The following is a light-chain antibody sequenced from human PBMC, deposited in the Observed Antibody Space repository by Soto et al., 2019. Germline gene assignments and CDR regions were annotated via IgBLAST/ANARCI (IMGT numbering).Light chain of an antibody. CDR3: QQSYSNPQLT. CDR1: QSISSY. CDR2: AAS. V-gene: IGKV1-39*01. Sequence: DIQMTQSPSSLSASVGDRVTITCRASQSISSYLNWYQQKPGKAPKLLIYAASSLQSGVPSRFSGSGSGTDFALTISSLQPEDFATYYCQQSYSNPQLTFGQGTKVDIK. J-gene: IGKJ1*01.